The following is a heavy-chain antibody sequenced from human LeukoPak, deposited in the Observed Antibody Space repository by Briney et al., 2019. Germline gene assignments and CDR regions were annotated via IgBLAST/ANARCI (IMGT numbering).Heavy chain of an antibody. V-gene: IGHV3-33*01. CDR1: GFTFSSYG. CDR3: ARDPDSDCSGGSCYYDYFDY. J-gene: IGHJ4*02. D-gene: IGHD2-15*01. CDR2: IWYDGSNK. Sequence: GGSLRLSCAASGFTFSSYGVHWVRQAPGKGLEWVAVIWYDGSNKYYADSVKGRFTISRDNSKNTLYLQMNSLRAEDTAVYYCARDPDSDCSGGSCYYDYFDYWGQGTLVTVSS.